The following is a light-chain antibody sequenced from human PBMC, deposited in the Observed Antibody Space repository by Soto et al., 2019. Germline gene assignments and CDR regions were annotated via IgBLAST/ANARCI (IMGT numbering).Light chain of an antibody. J-gene: IGKJ3*01. Sequence: IVITQSAATLSVSPGERATLSCRASQAVSSNLAWYQQKPGQAPRLLIYAASTRAAGIPDRFSGSGSGTGFTLTITSLQSEDFAVYYCQHYNNWPFTFGPGTKVDN. V-gene: IGKV3-15*01. CDR1: QAVSSN. CDR2: AAS. CDR3: QHYNNWPFT.